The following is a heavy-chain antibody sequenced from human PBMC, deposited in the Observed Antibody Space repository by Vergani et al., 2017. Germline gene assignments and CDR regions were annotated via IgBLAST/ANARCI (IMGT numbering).Heavy chain of an antibody. CDR2: ISYDGSNK. V-gene: IGHV3-30*18. J-gene: IGHJ4*02. CDR3: AKADYXSSTSCYKDLNFDY. D-gene: IGHD2-2*02. CDR1: GFTFSSYG. Sequence: QVQLVESGGGVVQPGRSLKLSCAASGFTFSSYGMHWVRQAPGKGLEWVAVISYDGSNKYYADSVKGRFTISRDNSKNTLYLQMNSLRAEDTAVYYCAKADYXSSTSCYKDLNFDYWGQGTLVTVSS.